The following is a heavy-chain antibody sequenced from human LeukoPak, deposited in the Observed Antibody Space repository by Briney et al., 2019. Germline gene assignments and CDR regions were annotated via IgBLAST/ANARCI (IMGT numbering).Heavy chain of an antibody. CDR1: GFTFSSYA. V-gene: IGHV3-23*01. D-gene: IGHD3-22*01. Sequence: GGSLRLSCAASGFTFSSYAMSWVRQAPGKGLEWVSAISGSGGSTYYADSVKGRFTISRNNSKNTLYLQMNSLRAEDTAVYYCAKMYYYDSSGSLDYWGQGTLVTVSS. J-gene: IGHJ4*02. CDR2: ISGSGGST. CDR3: AKMYYYDSSGSLDY.